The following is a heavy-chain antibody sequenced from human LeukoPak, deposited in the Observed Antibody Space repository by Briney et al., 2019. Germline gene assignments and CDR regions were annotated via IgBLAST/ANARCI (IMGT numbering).Heavy chain of an antibody. CDR1: GFTFSSYA. J-gene: IGHJ5*02. D-gene: IGHD3-22*01. V-gene: IGHV3-23*01. CDR2: ISGSGGST. CDR3: AKDAYYYDSSTYP. Sequence: GGSLRLSCAASGFTFSSYAMSWVRQAPGKGLEWVSAISGSGGSTYYADSVKGRFTISRDNSKNTLSLQMDSLRAEDTAIYYCAKDAYYYDSSTYPWGQGTLVTVSS.